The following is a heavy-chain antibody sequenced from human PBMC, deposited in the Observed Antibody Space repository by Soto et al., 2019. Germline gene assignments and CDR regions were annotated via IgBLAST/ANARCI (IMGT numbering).Heavy chain of an antibody. CDR3: VRWNGFGDR. D-gene: IGHD1-1*01. V-gene: IGHV3-23*01. CDR2: FSGGGGGT. CDR1: GFIISDYG. J-gene: IGHJ5*02. Sequence: EVQLLESGGGLVQPGGSLRLSCAVSGFIISDYGVTWVRQAPGKGLEWVSGFSGGGGGTFYADSGKGRFTISRDEPKNTAYLQMNSLGAEDTAVYYCVRWNGFGDRWGQGTLVTVSS.